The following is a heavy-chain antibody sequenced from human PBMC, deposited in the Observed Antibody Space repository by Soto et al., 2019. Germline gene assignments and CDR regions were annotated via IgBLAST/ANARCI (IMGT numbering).Heavy chain of an antibody. CDR3: ARTGHAVEYYYYGMDV. Sequence: SETPSLTCTVSGGSISSSSYYWGWIRQPPGKGLEWIGSIYYSGSTYYNPSLKSRVTISVDTSKNQFSLKLSSVTAADTAVYYCARTGHAVEYYYYGMDVWGQGTTVTVS. V-gene: IGHV4-39*01. J-gene: IGHJ6*02. CDR1: GGSISSSSYY. CDR2: IYYSGST.